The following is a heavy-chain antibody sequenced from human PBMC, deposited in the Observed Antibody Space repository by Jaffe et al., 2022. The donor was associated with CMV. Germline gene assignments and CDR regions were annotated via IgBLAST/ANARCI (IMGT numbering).Heavy chain of an antibody. CDR1: GGSISSYY. D-gene: IGHD1-26*01. J-gene: IGHJ4*02. CDR2: IYYSGST. CDR3: ARAGSYYGGYYFDY. V-gene: IGHV4-59*01. Sequence: QVQLQESGPGLVKPSETLSLTCTVSGGSISSYYWSWIRQPPGKGLEWIGYIYYSGSTNYNPSLKSRVTISVDTSKNQFSLKLSSVTAADTAVYYCARAGSYYGGYYFDYWGQGTLVTVSS.